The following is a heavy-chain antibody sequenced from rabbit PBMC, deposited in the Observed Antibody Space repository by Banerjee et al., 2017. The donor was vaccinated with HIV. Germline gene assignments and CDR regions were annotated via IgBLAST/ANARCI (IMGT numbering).Heavy chain of an antibody. CDR2: IHGSTMT. Sequence: GGDLVQPEGSLTLTCTASGFSFSGSYYLCWVRQAPGKGLEWIACIHGSTMTYYASWAKGRFTISKTSSTTVTLQMTSLTAADTATYFCARTHYSGASYFWLWGPGTLVTVS. CDR1: GFSFSGSYY. J-gene: IGHJ4*01. CDR3: ARTHYSGASYFWL. V-gene: IGHV1S40*01. D-gene: IGHD8-1*01.